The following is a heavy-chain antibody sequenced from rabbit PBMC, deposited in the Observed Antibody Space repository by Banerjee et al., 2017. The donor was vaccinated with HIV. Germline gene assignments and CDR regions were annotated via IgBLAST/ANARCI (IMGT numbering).Heavy chain of an antibody. CDR3: ARKGTGNDYHFNL. J-gene: IGHJ4*01. Sequence: QSLEESGGGLVKPGGTLTLTCTGSGFSFNNNFYICWVRQAPGKGLEWIACIYTGSSGSTYYASWAKGRFTISKTSSTTVTLQMTSLTVADTATYFCARKGTGNDYHFNLWGQGTLVTVS. D-gene: IGHD7-1*01. CDR1: GFSFNNNFY. V-gene: IGHV1S40*01. CDR2: IYTGSSGST.